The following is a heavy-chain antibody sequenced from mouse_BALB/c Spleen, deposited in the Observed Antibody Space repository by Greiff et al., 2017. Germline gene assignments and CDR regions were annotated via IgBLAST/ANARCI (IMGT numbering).Heavy chain of an antibody. CDR1: GFTFSNYW. CDR3: TRPIYYGYDGEYYFDY. CDR2: IRLKSNNYAT. Sequence: EVKVEESGGGLVQPGGSMKLSCVASGFTFSNYWMNWVRQSPEKGLEWVAEIRLKSNNYATHYAESVKGRFTISRDDSKSSVYLQMNNLRAEDTGIYYCTRPIYYGYDGEYYFDYWGQGTTLTVSS. D-gene: IGHD2-2*01. J-gene: IGHJ2*01. V-gene: IGHV6-6*02.